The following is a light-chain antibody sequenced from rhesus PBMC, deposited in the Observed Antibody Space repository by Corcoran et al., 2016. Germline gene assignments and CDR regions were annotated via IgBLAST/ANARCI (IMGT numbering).Light chain of an antibody. CDR2: GTS. CDR3: YQHTTGFS. V-gene: IGKV3-10*01. CDR1: QSVGTY. Sequence: QVILTQSPATLSLSPGERATLSCRASQSVGTYLTWYQQKPGQAPRLLIYGTSNRATGIPDRFSGSGSGTDFTLTITSLDPGDVGVYHCYQHTTGFSFGQGTKLQIK. J-gene: IGKJ2*01.